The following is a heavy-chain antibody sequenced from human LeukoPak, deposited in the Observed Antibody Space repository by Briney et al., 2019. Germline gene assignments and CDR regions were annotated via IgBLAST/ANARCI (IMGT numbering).Heavy chain of an antibody. J-gene: IGHJ4*02. V-gene: IGHV1-2*02. CDR2: INPNSGGT. CDR1: GYTFTGYY. CDR3: ARSHYYGSGSYFDY. Sequence: ASVKVSCKASGYTFTGYYMHWVRQAPGQGLEWMGWINPNSGGTNYAQKFQGRVTMTRDTSISTAYMELSRLRSDDTATYYCARSHYYGSGSYFDYWGQGTLVTVSS. D-gene: IGHD3-10*01.